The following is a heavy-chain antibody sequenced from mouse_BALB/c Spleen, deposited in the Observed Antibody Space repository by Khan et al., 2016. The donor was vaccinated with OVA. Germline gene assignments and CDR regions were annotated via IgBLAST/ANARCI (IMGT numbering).Heavy chain of an antibody. V-gene: IGHV1S56*01. D-gene: IGHD1-1*01. CDR3: AIGYYGSFWYFDV. J-gene: IGHJ1*01. Sequence: QVQLKQSGPELVKPGASVKMSCKASGNTFKSYYIHWVKQRPGQGLEWIGWIYPGDGRTKYNEKFKGKTTLTADKSSSTANMFLSSLTTEDSAIXSCAIGYYGSFWYFDVWGAGTTFTVSS. CDR1: GNTFKSYY. CDR2: IYPGDGRT.